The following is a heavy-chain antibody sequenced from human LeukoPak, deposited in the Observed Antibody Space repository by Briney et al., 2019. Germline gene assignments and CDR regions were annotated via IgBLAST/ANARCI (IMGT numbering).Heavy chain of an antibody. CDR2: ISYSGSA. J-gene: IGHJ5*02. V-gene: IGHV4-61*01. CDR3: ATETECSGGTCYSYGWFDP. CDR1: GDSVSSGLNK. Sequence: SEPLSLTCTVSGDSVSSGLNKWSWIRQPPGKGLEWIGDISYSGSATYNPSLRSRVTISVDTSTNQFSLTLGSVTAADTAVYYCATETECSGGTCYSYGWFDPWGQGTQVIVSS. D-gene: IGHD2-15*01.